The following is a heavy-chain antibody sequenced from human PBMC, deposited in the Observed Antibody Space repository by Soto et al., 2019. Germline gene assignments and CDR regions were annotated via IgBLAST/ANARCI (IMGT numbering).Heavy chain of an antibody. Sequence: TLSLTCTVSGGSLRSSSYYWGWIRQPPGKGLEWIGSIYYSGSTYYNPSIKSRVTISVDTSKNQFSLKLSSVTAADTAVYYCARQGTYYGSGPNCFDPWGQGTLVTVSS. CDR1: GGSLRSSSYY. CDR3: ARQGTYYGSGPNCFDP. CDR2: IYYSGST. V-gene: IGHV4-39*01. D-gene: IGHD3-10*01. J-gene: IGHJ5*02.